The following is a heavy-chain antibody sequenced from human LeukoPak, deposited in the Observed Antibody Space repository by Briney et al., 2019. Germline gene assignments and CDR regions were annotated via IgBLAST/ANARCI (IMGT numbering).Heavy chain of an antibody. CDR1: GGSISSYY. CDR3: ARGPRRAPNSYYYGSGSYVY. J-gene: IGHJ4*02. D-gene: IGHD3-10*01. CDR2: INHSGST. V-gene: IGHV4-34*01. Sequence: SETLSLTCTVSGGSISSYYWSWIRHPPGKGLEWIGEINHSGSTNYNPSLKSRVTISVDTSKNQFSLKLSSVTAADTAVYYCARGPRRAPNSYYYGSGSYVYWGQGTLVTVSS.